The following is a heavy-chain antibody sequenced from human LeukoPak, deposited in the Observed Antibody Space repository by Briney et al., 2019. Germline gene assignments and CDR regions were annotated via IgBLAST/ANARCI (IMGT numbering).Heavy chain of an antibody. CDR2: TSGSGGAT. V-gene: IGHV3-23*01. J-gene: IGHJ4*02. Sequence: PGGSLRLSCAASGFTFSSNAMSWVRQAPGKGLEWVSGTSGSGGATYYADSVKGRFTISRDNSKNTLYLQMNSLRAEDTAVYYCAKEFAAAGTLYFDYWGQGTLVTVSS. D-gene: IGHD6-13*01. CDR1: GFTFSSNA. CDR3: AKEFAAAGTLYFDY.